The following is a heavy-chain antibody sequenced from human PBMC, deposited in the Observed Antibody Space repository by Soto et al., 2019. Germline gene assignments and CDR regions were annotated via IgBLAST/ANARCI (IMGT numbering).Heavy chain of an antibody. CDR1: GFTFSNYG. CDR3: TKRRNVLRFLEWSSGMEV. V-gene: IGHV3-30*18. J-gene: IGHJ6*02. D-gene: IGHD3-3*01. CDR2: ISDDGSNK. Sequence: GSIRISCAASGFTFSNYGMHWVRKAPGKGLEWVAFISDDGSNKYYADSMKGRFTMSRDNSKSTLYLQMNSLRVEDTAVYYCTKRRNVLRFLEWSSGMEVWGQGTTVTVSS.